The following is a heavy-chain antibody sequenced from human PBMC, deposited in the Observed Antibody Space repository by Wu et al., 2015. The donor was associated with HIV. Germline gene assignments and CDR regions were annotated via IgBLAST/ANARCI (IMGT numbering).Heavy chain of an antibody. Sequence: QVQLVQSGAEVKKPGSSVKVSCKASGGTFSSYAISWVRQAPGQGLEWMGRIIPIFGTANYAQKFQGRVTITADESTSTAYMELSSLRSEDTAVYYCARETVITAQQQPPVWYFDYWGQGTLVTVSS. J-gene: IGHJ4*02. CDR3: ARETVITAQQQPPVWYFDY. D-gene: IGHD6-13*01. CDR1: GGTFSSYA. V-gene: IGHV1-69*13. CDR2: IIPIFGTA.